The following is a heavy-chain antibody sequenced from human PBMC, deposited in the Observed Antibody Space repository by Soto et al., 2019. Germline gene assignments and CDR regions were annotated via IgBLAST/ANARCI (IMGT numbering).Heavy chain of an antibody. CDR1: GGSFSGYY. D-gene: IGHD2-2*01. CDR3: ARARCSSTSCYYDAFDI. J-gene: IGHJ3*02. CDR2: INHSGST. Sequence: SETLSLTCAVYGGSFSGYYWSWIRQPPGKGLEWIGEINHSGSTNYNPSLKSRVTISVDTSKNQFSLKLSSVTAADTAVYYCARARCSSTSCYYDAFDIWGQGTMVTV. V-gene: IGHV4-34*01.